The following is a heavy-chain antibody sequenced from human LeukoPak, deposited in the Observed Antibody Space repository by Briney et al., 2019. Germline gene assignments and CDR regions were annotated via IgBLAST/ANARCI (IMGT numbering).Heavy chain of an antibody. CDR2: IYYSGST. CDR1: GGSISSSSYY. V-gene: IGHV4-39*07. J-gene: IGHJ3*02. D-gene: IGHD5-24*01. CDR3: AREYGWLQFIRYAFDI. Sequence: PSQTLSLTCTVSGGSISSSSYYWGWIRQPPGKGLEWVGSIYYSGSTYYNPSLKSRVTISVDTSKNQFSLKLSSVTAADTAVYYCAREYGWLQFIRYAFDIWGQGTMVTVSS.